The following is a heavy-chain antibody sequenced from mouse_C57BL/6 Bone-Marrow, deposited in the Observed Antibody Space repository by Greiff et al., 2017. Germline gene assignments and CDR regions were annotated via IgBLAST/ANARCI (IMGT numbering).Heavy chain of an antibody. J-gene: IGHJ2*01. CDR1: GFTFSDYY. D-gene: IGHD4-1*01. V-gene: IGHV5-16*01. CDR3: ARDANWDLDY. CDR2: LIYDGSST. Sequence: EVKLVESEGGLVQPGSSMKLSCTASGFTFSDYYMACVLQVPGKSLEWVADLIYDGSSTYYLDSLKSRFIIPRDNAKNILYLQMSSLKSEDAATYCCARDANWDLDYWGQGTTLTVS.